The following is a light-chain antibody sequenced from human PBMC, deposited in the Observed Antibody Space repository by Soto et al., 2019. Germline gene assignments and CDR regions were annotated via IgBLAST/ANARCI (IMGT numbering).Light chain of an antibody. Sequence: QSVLTQPPSASGTPGQRVTISCSGSSSNIGSNTVNWYQQVPGTAPKLLIFSNNQRPSGVPDRFSGSKSYASASLAIGGLQSEDEADYYWAAWDDSLNGVVFGGGTKVTVL. CDR3: AAWDDSLNGVV. CDR1: SSNIGSNT. V-gene: IGLV1-44*01. J-gene: IGLJ2*01. CDR2: SNN.